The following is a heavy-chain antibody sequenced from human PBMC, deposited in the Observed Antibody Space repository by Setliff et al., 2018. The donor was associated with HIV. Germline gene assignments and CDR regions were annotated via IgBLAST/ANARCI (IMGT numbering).Heavy chain of an antibody. CDR3: AREIWGQVAHVPYGMDV. CDR1: GGSISSYY. D-gene: IGHD5-12*01. V-gene: IGHV4-4*07. Sequence: LSLTCTVSGGSISSYYWSWIRQPAGKGPEWIGRFYTSGSTNYNPSLKSRVTMSVDASKNQFSLKVRYVTAADTAIYYCAREIWGQVAHVPYGMDVWGQGTTVTVSS. J-gene: IGHJ6*02. CDR2: FYTSGST.